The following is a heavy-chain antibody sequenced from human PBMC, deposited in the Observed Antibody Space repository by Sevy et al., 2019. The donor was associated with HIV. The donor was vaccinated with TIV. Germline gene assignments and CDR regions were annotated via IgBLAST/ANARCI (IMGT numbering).Heavy chain of an antibody. D-gene: IGHD3-10*01. J-gene: IGHJ6*02. Sequence: GGSLRLSCAASGFTVSSNYMSWVRQAPGKGLEWVSVIYSGGSTYYADSVKGRFTISRDNSKNTLYLQMNSLRAEDTAMYYCARGGPMVRGVIIYYGMDVWGQGTTVTVSS. CDR3: ARGGPMVRGVIIYYGMDV. V-gene: IGHV3-53*01. CDR2: IYSGGST. CDR1: GFTVSSNY.